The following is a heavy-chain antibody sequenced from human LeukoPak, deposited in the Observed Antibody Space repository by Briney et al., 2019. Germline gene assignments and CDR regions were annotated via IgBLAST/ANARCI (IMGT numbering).Heavy chain of an antibody. J-gene: IGHJ4*02. V-gene: IGHV3-30*02. CDR2: IRYDGSNK. CDR1: GFTFSSYG. Sequence: GGSLRLSCAASGFTFSSYGMHWVRQAPGKGLEWVAFIRYDGSNKYYADSVEGRFTISRDNSKNTLYLQMNSLRAEDTAVYYCAKARLWYQLLLDYWGQGTLVTVSS. CDR3: AKARLWYQLLLDY. D-gene: IGHD2-2*01.